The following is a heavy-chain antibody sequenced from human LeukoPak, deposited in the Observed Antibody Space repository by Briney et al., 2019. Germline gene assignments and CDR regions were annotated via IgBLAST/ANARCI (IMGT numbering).Heavy chain of an antibody. V-gene: IGHV1-69*05. CDR3: ARGPYYDYVWGSYRPPRFDY. CDR2: IIPIFGTA. Sequence: ASVKVSCKASGGTFSSYAISWVRQAPGQGLEWMGRIIPIFGTANYAQKLQGRVTMTKDTSTSTAYMELRSLRSDDTAVYYCARGPYYDYVWGSYRPPRFDYWGQGTLVTVSS. D-gene: IGHD3-16*02. J-gene: IGHJ4*02. CDR1: GGTFSSYA.